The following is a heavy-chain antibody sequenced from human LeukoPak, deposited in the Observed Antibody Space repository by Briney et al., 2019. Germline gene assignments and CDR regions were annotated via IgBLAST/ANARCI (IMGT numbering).Heavy chain of an antibody. D-gene: IGHD2-2*01. V-gene: IGHV5-10-1*01. J-gene: IGHJ6*02. Sequence: GESLKTSCKASGYSFTSYWIGWVRQMPGKGLEWMARIDPSDSYTNYSPSFQGHVIISADESISTAYLQWSSLKASDTAMYYCASIPPHCSTTSCYGMDVWGQGTTVTVSS. CDR2: IDPSDSYT. CDR1: GYSFTSYW. CDR3: ASIPPHCSTTSCYGMDV.